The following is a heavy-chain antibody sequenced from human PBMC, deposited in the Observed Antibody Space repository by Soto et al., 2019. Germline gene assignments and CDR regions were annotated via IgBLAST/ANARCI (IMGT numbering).Heavy chain of an antibody. J-gene: IGHJ6*04. CDR2: INHSGST. Sequence: TSETLSLTCAVSGGSFSGYYWSWIRQPPGKGLEWIGEINHSGSTNYNPSLKSRVTISVDTSKNQFSLKLSSVTAADTAVYYCARGSPITIFGVVIPSPRGVWGKGTTVTVSS. D-gene: IGHD3-3*01. CDR3: ARGSPITIFGVVIPSPRGV. V-gene: IGHV4-34*01. CDR1: GGSFSGYY.